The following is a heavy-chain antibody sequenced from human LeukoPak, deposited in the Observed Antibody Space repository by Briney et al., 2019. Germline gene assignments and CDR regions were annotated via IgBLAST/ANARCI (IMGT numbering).Heavy chain of an antibody. CDR3: ARERDYARNYYYYGMDV. Sequence: GGSLRLSCAASGFTVSDNYMSWVRQAPGKGLGWVSVIYSGGNTYYAASVKGRLTISRDNSKNTLYLQMNSLRAEDTAVYYRARERDYARNYYYYGMDVWGQGTTVTVSS. V-gene: IGHV3-66*01. CDR1: GFTVSDNY. D-gene: IGHD3-16*01. CDR2: IYSGGNT. J-gene: IGHJ6*02.